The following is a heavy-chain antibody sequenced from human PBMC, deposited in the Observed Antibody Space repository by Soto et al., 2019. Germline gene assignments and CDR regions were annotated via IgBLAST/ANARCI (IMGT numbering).Heavy chain of an antibody. V-gene: IGHV5-51*01. Sequence: GESLKISCKASGYSFTSNWIGWVRQMPGKGLEWMGAIYPGDSDRRYSPSFQGQVTMSADKFINTAYLQWSSLKDSGLYYCTRGPRPISTGTGAYWGQGTQVTVSS. CDR2: IYPGDSDR. CDR3: GPRPISTGTGAY. CDR1: GYSFTSNW. D-gene: IGHD2-8*01. J-gene: IGHJ4*02.